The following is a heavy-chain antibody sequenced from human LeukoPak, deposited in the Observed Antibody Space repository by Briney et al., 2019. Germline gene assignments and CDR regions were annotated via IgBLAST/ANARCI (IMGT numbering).Heavy chain of an antibody. Sequence: GGSLRLSCAASGFTFSSYAMHWVRQAPGKGLEWVSYISSSGSTIYYADSVKGRFTISRDNAKSSLYLQMNSLRAEDTAVYYCARDGGSTSSDYWGQGTLVTVSS. CDR2: ISSSGSTI. CDR1: GFTFSSYA. J-gene: IGHJ4*02. V-gene: IGHV3-48*01. D-gene: IGHD2-2*01. CDR3: ARDGGSTSSDY.